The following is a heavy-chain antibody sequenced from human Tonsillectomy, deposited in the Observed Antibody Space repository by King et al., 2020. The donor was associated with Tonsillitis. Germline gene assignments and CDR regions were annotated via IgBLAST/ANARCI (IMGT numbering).Heavy chain of an antibody. CDR2: FYSGGSTT. D-gene: IGHD5-12*01. CDR3: AKGGGYSGYGNFDY. J-gene: IGHJ4*02. V-gene: IGHV3-23*03. CDR1: GFIFSSYA. Sequence: VQLVESGGGLVQPGGSLRLSCAASGFIFSSYAMSWVRQAPGKGLEWVSVFYSGGSTTYYADSVQGRFTISRDNSKNTLYLQMNSLRAEDPAVYFCAKGGGYSGYGNFDYWGQGTLVTVSS.